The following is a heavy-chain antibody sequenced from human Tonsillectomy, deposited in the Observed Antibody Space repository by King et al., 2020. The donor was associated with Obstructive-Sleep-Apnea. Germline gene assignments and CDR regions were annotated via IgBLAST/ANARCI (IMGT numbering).Heavy chain of an antibody. J-gene: IGHJ4*02. D-gene: IGHD3-9*01. CDR2: ISGSGGGT. Sequence: VQLVESGGGLVQPGGSLRLSCAGSGFTFRSYAMSWVRQAPGKGLEWVSGISGSGGGTYYADSVKGRFTISRDNSKNTLYLQMNSLRAEDTAVYYCAKDIINYDSLTGPVDYWGQGTLGTVSS. CDR1: GFTFRSYA. CDR3: AKDIINYDSLTGPVDY. V-gene: IGHV3-23*04.